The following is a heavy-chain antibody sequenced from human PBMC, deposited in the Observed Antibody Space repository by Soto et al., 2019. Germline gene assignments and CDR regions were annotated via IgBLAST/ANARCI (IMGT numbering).Heavy chain of an antibody. CDR1: GGSISSGDYY. D-gene: IGHD1-1*01. CDR2: IYYSGST. V-gene: IGHV4-30-4*01. Sequence: SETLSLTCTVSGGSISSGDYYWSWIRQPPGKGLEWIGYIYYSGSTYYNPSLKSRVTISVDTSKNQFSLKLSSVTAADTAVYYCARDWNPTYYYYGMDVWGQGTTVTVSS. CDR3: ARDWNPTYYYYGMDV. J-gene: IGHJ6*01.